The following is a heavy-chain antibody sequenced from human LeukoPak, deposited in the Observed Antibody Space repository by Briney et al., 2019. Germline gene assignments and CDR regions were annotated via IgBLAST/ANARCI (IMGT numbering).Heavy chain of an antibody. CDR2: IYSSGSS. V-gene: IGHV4-61*10. Sequence: PSETLSLTCTVSGGSISIGSYYWSWLRLPAGLGLDWLVHIYSSGSSNSTPSLKSRVTISVDTYKNQFSLKLSSVTAADTAVYYCARDPYGDWYFDYWGQGTLVTVSS. J-gene: IGHJ4*02. D-gene: IGHD4-17*01. CDR1: GGSISIGSYY. CDR3: ARDPYGDWYFDY.